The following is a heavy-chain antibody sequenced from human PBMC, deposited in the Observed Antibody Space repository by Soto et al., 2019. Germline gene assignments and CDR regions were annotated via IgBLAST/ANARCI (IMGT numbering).Heavy chain of an antibody. J-gene: IGHJ5*02. CDR3: ARSVFP. CDR2: IYHSGST. V-gene: IGHV4-59*06. CDR1: IGSISSYS. Sequence: SETLSLTCTVSIGSISSYSWSWIRQPPGKGLEWIGYIYHSGSTYYNPSLKSRVTISVDTSKNQFSLKLSSVTAADTAVYYCARSVFPWGQGTLVTVSS.